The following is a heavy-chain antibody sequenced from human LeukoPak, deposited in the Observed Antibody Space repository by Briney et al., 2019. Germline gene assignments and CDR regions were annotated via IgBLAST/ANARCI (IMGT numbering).Heavy chain of an antibody. J-gene: IGHJ3*02. CDR1: GFTFSSYW. CDR3: ARCGIHGYNYGHDAFDI. V-gene: IGHV3-7*01. D-gene: IGHD5-18*01. CDR2: VKQDGSEK. Sequence: PGGSLRLSCVAPGFTFSSYWMSWVRQAPGKGLEWVANVKQDGSEKYYVDSVKGRFTISRDNAKNSLYLQMNGLRVEDTAVYYCARCGIHGYNYGHDAFDIWGQGTMVTVSS.